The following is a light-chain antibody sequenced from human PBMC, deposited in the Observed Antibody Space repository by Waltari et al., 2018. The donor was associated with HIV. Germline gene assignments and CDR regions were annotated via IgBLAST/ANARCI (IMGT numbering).Light chain of an antibody. CDR1: SSDVGSYNP. CDR2: EVT. CDR3: CSYAGVDTPVV. V-gene: IGLV2-23*02. J-gene: IGLJ2*01. Sequence: QSALTQHASMSGSPGQSITISCSGTSSDVGSYNPVSWYQQHPGKVPKLIIYEVTKRPSDVSNRFSASKSGDTASLTISGLQPEDEADYYCCSYAGVDTPVVFGGVTKLTVL.